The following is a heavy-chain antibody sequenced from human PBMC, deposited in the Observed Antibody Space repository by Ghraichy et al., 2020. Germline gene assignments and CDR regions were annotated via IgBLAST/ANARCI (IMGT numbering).Heavy chain of an antibody. CDR3: AREDMASQNWFDP. CDR1: GDSVSSSSAA. CDR2: TYYRSTWYS. Sequence: SQTLSLTCAISGDSVSSSSAAWNWIRQSPSRGLEWLGRTYYRSTWYSDYAISVKSRITINADTSKNHFSLQLNSVTPEDTAMYYCAREDMASQNWFDPWGQGTLGTVSS. V-gene: IGHV6-1*01. J-gene: IGHJ5*02. D-gene: IGHD5-24*01.